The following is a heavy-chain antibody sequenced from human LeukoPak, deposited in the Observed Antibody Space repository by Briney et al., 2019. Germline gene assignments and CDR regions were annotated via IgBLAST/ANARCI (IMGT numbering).Heavy chain of an antibody. CDR3: ARVNYYDSSGYYYPEY. J-gene: IGHJ4*02. CDR1: GGSMSSYY. V-gene: IGHV4-59*01. D-gene: IGHD3-22*01. CDR2: IYCSGST. Sequence: SETLSLTCTVSGGSMSSYYWSWIRQPPGKGLEWIGYIYCSGSTNYNPSLKSRVTISVDTSKNQFSLKLSSVTAADTAVYYCARVNYYDSSGYYYPEYWGQGTLVTVSS.